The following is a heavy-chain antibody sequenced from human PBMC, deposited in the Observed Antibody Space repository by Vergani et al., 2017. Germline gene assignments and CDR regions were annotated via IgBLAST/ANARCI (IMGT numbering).Heavy chain of an antibody. V-gene: IGHV4-39*07. CDR1: GGSISSSSYY. D-gene: IGHD4-17*01. J-gene: IGHJ3*02. CDR3: AREPGENGAFDI. CDR2: IYYSGST. Sequence: QLQLQESGPGLVKPSETLSLTCTVSGGSISSSSYYWGWFRQPPGKGLEWIGSIYYSGSTYYNPSLKSRVTISVDTSKNQFSLKLSSVTAADTAVYYCAREPGENGAFDIWGQGTMVTVSS.